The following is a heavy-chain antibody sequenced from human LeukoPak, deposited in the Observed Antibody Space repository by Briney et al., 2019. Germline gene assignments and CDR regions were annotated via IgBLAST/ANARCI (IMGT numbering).Heavy chain of an antibody. V-gene: IGHV3-48*04. J-gene: IGHJ4*02. CDR2: ISSSSSTI. D-gene: IGHD1-26*01. CDR1: GFTFSSYS. Sequence: PGGSLRLSCAAPGFTFSSYSMNWVRQAPGKGLEWVSFISSSSSTIYYADSVKGRFTISRDNAKNSLYLQMNSLRAEDTAVYYCARDRGGSYSAIDYWGQGTLVTVSS. CDR3: ARDRGGSYSAIDY.